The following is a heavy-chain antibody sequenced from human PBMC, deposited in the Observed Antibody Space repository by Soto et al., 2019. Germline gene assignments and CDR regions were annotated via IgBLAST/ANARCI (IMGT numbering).Heavy chain of an antibody. V-gene: IGHV1-3*01. D-gene: IGHD6-19*01. CDR3: ARDLGGWPDY. J-gene: IGHJ4*02. CDR1: GYTFTSYA. CDR2: INAGNGNT. Sequence: QVQLVQSGAEVKKPGASVKVSCKASGYTFTSYAIHWMRQAPGQRLEWMGWINAGNGNTKYSQKFQDRVTITRDTSASTAYMELSSLRSEVTAVYYCARDLGGWPDYWGQGTLVTVSS.